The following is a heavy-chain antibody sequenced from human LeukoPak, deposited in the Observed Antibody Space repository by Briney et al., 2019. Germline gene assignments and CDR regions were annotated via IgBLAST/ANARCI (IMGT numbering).Heavy chain of an antibody. J-gene: IGHJ4*02. Sequence: GGSLRLSCAASGLTFTSYSMNWVPQAPGKGLEWVSSISSSSSYIYYADSVTCRFTISRDNAKNSLYLQMNSLRAKDTAVYYCARAEKTEATDTLSHRTFYNWGPGTLVTVSS. CDR3: ARAEKTEATDTLSHRTFYN. CDR2: ISSSSSYI. V-gene: IGHV3-21*01. D-gene: IGHD6-25*01. CDR1: GLTFTSYS.